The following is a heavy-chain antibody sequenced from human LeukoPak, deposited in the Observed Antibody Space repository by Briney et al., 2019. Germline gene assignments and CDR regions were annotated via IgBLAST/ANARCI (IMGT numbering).Heavy chain of an antibody. V-gene: IGHV3-33*08. Sequence: GGSLRLSCAASGFTFSSYAMSWVRQAPGKGLEWVAVIWYDGSNKYYADSVQGRFTISRDNSKNTLYLQMNILRAEDTAVYYCANSYDTLTGYNYFDYWGQGTLVTVSS. CDR1: GFTFSSYA. CDR3: ANSYDTLTGYNYFDY. D-gene: IGHD3-9*01. J-gene: IGHJ4*02. CDR2: IWYDGSNK.